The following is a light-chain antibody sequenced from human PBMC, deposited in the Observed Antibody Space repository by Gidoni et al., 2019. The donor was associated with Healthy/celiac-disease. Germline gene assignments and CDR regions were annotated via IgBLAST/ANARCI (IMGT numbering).Light chain of an antibody. CDR1: KSVSSSY. Sequence: DMVLTQSPGTLSLSPGKRATLSCRASKSVSSSYLAWYQQKPGQAPRLLIYGASSRATGIPDRFSGSGSGTDFTLTISRLEPEDFAVYYCQQYCSSPRTFGQGTKVEIK. CDR3: QQYCSSPRT. CDR2: GAS. V-gene: IGKV3-20*01. J-gene: IGKJ1*01.